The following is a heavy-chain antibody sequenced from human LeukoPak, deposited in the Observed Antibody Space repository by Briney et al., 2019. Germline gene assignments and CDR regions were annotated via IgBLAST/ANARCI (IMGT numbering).Heavy chain of an antibody. CDR1: GGSISSSSYY. CDR3: ARGHYYGSGRPGWRTRLMNWFDP. J-gene: IGHJ5*02. CDR2: IYYSGST. V-gene: IGHV4-39*07. D-gene: IGHD3-10*01. Sequence: SETLSLTCTVSGGSISSSSYYWGWIRQPPGKGLEWIGSIYYSGSTYYNPSLKSRVTISVDTSKNQFSLKLSSVTAADTAVYYCARGHYYGSGRPGWRTRLMNWFDPWGQGTLVTVSS.